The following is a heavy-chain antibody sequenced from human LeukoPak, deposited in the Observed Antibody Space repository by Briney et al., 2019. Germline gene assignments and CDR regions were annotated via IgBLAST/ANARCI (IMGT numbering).Heavy chain of an antibody. CDR1: GFTFSSYA. Sequence: GGSLRLSCAASGFTFSSYAMSWVRQAPGKGLEWVSAISGSGGSTYYADSVKGRFTISRDNSKNTLYLQMNSPKTEDTAVYYCTTSGNPSLIDIWGQGQWSPSLQ. CDR2: ISGSGGST. CDR3: TTSGNPSLIDI. J-gene: IGHJ3*02. D-gene: IGHD1-26*01. V-gene: IGHV3-23*01.